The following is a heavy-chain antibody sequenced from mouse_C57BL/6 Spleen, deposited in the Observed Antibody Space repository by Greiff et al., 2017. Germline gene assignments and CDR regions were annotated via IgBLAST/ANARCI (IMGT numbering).Heavy chain of an antibody. Sequence: VQLQQSGAELVRPGTSVKVSCKASGYAFTNYLIEWVKQRPGQGLEWIGVINPGSGGTNYNEKFKGKATLTADKSSSTAYMRLSSLTSEDSAVYFCAGTEGYDGAMDYWGQGTSVTVSS. CDR2: INPGSGGT. D-gene: IGHD2-2*01. CDR1: GYAFTNYL. CDR3: AGTEGYDGAMDY. J-gene: IGHJ4*01. V-gene: IGHV1-54*01.